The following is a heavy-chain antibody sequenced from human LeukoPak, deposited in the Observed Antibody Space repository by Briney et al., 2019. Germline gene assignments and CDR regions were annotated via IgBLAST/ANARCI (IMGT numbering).Heavy chain of an antibody. CDR3: ATGRASQVTDALDI. D-gene: IGHD1-26*01. CDR1: GYTLTELS. J-gene: IGHJ3*02. CDR2: FDPEDGET. Sequence: ASVKVSCKVSGYTLTELSMHWVRQAPGKGLEWMGGFDPEDGETIYAQKFQGRVTMTEDTSTDTAYMELSSLRSEDTAVYYCATGRASQVTDALDIWGQGTMVTVSS. V-gene: IGHV1-24*01.